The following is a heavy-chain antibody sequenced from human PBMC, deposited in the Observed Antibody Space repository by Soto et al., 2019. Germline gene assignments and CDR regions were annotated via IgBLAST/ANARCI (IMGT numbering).Heavy chain of an antibody. CDR3: AKSIPYFDY. Sequence: QVQLLESGGGVVQPGRSLRLSCAASGFTFSSYGMHWVRQAPGKGLEWVAVISYDGSNKYYADSVKGRFTISRDNSKNTLYLQMNSLRAEDTAVYYCAKSIPYFDYWGQGTLVTVSS. D-gene: IGHD2-21*01. CDR1: GFTFSSYG. J-gene: IGHJ4*02. V-gene: IGHV3-30*18. CDR2: ISYDGSNK.